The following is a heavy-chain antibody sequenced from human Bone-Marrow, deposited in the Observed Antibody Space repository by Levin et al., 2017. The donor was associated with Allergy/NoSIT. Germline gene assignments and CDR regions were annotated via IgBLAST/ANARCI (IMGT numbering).Heavy chain of an antibody. D-gene: IGHD5-24*01. CDR2: ISGSGGST. V-gene: IGHV3-23*01. Sequence: GGSLRLSCAASGFTFSSYAMSWVRQAPGKGLEWVSAISGSGGSTYYADSVKGRFTISRDNSKNTLYLQMNSLRAEDTAVYYCAKDGRDGYNHGMDVWGQGTTVTVSS. CDR3: AKDGRDGYNHGMDV. CDR1: GFTFSSYA. J-gene: IGHJ6*02.